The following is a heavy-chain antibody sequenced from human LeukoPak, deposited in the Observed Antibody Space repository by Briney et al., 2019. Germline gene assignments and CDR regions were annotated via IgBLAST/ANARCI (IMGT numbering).Heavy chain of an antibody. J-gene: IGHJ3*02. D-gene: IGHD1-1*01. CDR3: AREARGTRAAFDI. CDR2: IQEDGSNK. CDR1: GFTLSYYW. Sequence: PGGSLRLSCAASGFTLSYYWMSWVRQAPGKGLEWVANIQEDGSNKYYVGSVKGRSTISRDNAKNSVYLQMNSLRAEDTAVYYCAREARGTRAAFDIWGQGTVVTVS. V-gene: IGHV3-7*01.